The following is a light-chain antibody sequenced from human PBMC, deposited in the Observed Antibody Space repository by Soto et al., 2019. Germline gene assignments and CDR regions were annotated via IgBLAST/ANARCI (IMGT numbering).Light chain of an antibody. J-gene: IGLJ2*01. V-gene: IGLV1-40*01. CDR1: SSNIGANYD. CDR3: QSYDSSLSASI. Sequence: QLVLTQPPSVSGAPGQRVTISCTGSSSNIGANYDVHWYRQLPGTAPQLLIYANTNRPSGVPDRFSGSKSGSSASLAITGLQAEDEADYYCQSYDSSLSASIFGGGTKLTVL. CDR2: ANT.